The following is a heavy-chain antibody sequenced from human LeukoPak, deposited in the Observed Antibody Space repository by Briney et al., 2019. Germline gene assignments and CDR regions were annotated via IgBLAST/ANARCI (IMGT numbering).Heavy chain of an antibody. D-gene: IGHD1-26*01. V-gene: IGHV3-53*01. CDR3: AREGATTAFDY. J-gene: IGHJ4*02. CDR1: GFTVSNNY. Sequence: GGSLRLSCAVSGFTVSNNYMNWVRQAPGKGLEWVSIIYSGGRTNYADSAKGRFTISRDIFKNTVYLQMNSLRAEDTAVYYCAREGATTAFDYWGQGTLVTVSS. CDR2: IYSGGRT.